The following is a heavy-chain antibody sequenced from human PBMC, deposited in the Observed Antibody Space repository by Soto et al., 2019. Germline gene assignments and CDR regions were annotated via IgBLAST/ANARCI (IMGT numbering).Heavy chain of an antibody. CDR2: ISNSGGST. CDR3: ARDQRYSGSGSYLTS. V-gene: IGHV3-11*01. CDR1: GFTLSDYY. Sequence: QVQLVESGGDLVKPGGSLRLSCTGTGFTLSDYYMSWIRQAPGKGLEWISYISNSGGSTHYTDSVKGRFTISRDNARNSLYLQMNSLRFEDTAVYYCARDQRYSGSGSYLTSWGQGTLVSVSS. D-gene: IGHD3-10*01. J-gene: IGHJ5*02.